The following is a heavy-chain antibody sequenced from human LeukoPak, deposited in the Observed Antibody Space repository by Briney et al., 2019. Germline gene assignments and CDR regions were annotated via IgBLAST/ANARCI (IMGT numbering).Heavy chain of an antibody. V-gene: IGHV4-39*07. CDR1: GGSISSGDYY. Sequence: TPSETLSLTCTVSGGSISSGDYYWSWIRQPPGKGLEWIGEINHSGSTNYNPSLKSRVTISVDTSKNQFSLKLSSVTAADTAVYYCARGGLVVTAIPGSYYFDYWGQGTLVTVSS. CDR2: INHSGST. D-gene: IGHD2-21*02. J-gene: IGHJ4*02. CDR3: ARGGLVVTAIPGSYYFDY.